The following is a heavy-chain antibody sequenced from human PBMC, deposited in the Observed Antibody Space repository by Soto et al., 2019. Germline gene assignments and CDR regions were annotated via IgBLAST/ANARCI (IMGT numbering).Heavy chain of an antibody. V-gene: IGHV3-66*01. CDR2: IYSGGST. Sequence: EGQLVESGGGLVQPGGSLRLSCAASRITVSDNYMSWVRQVPGKGLERVSIIYSGGSTYYADSVKGRIIISRDNSKNTLYLQMSSLRVEDTAVYFCARGLVRAFFDNWGQGTRVTVSS. CDR1: RITVSDNY. CDR3: ARGLVRAFFDN. D-gene: IGHD3-9*01. J-gene: IGHJ4*02.